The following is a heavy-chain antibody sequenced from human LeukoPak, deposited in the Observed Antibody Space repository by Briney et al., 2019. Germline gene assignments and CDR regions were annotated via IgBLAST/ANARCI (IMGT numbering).Heavy chain of an antibody. CDR3: ARGVYDCFDP. J-gene: IGHJ5*02. V-gene: IGHV4-34*01. Sequence: SETLSLTCAVYGGSFSGYYWSWIRQPPGKGVEGIGDINHSGRTNYKPSLKSRVTISVDTSKNQFSLKLSSVTAADTAVYYCARGVYDCFDPGGQGTLVTVSS. D-gene: IGHD1-14*01. CDR2: INHSGRT. CDR1: GGSFSGYY.